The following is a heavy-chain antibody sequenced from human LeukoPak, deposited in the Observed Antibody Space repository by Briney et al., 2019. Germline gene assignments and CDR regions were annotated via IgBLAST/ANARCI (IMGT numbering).Heavy chain of an antibody. CDR2: IKHDGSEE. J-gene: IGHJ4*02. CDR3: GYTNNFYH. Sequence: GGSLRLSCVASGLSISGQCMNWVRQAPGQGLEWVAHIKHDGSEENYVDSVKGRFTISRDDGRNSVSLQMNSVRAEDTAVYYCGYTNNFYHWGQGTLVVVSS. D-gene: IGHD3-16*02. CDR1: GLSISGQC. V-gene: IGHV3-7*01.